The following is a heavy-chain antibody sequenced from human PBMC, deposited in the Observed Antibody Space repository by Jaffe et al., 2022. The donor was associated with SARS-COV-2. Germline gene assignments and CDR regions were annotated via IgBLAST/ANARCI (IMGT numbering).Heavy chain of an antibody. V-gene: IGHV3-23*01. J-gene: IGHJ4*02. CDR1: EFTFSSYA. CDR2: ISSSGGST. D-gene: IGHD3-16*01. CDR3: AKDEGATTFTPCDY. Sequence: EVQLLESGGGLVQPGGSLRLSCAASEFTFSSYAMSWVRQAPGKGLEWVSTISSSGGSTYYADSVKDRFTISRDNSKSTLYLQMNSLRVEDTALYYCAKDEGATTFTPCDYWGQGTLVTVSS.